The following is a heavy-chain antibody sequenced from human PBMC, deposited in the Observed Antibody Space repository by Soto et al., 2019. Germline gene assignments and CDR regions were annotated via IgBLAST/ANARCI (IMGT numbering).Heavy chain of an antibody. Sequence: QVQLVQSGAEVKKPGASVKVSCKASGNTFTICTIHWVSQAPGQRIEWMGWINADNGGTGYSQDFQGRVTITRDTSASTVYMELSSLRSEDTAVYYCARETWGSHHMGDNCGQGTLVTVSS. D-gene: IGHD3-16*02. CDR2: INADNGGT. V-gene: IGHV1-3*01. J-gene: IGHJ4*02. CDR3: ARETWGSHHMGDN. CDR1: GNTFTICT.